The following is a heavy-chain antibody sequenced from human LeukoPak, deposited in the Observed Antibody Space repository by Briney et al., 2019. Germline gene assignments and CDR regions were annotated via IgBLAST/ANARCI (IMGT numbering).Heavy chain of an antibody. J-gene: IGHJ4*02. CDR3: ARAGYDFWSGYYPFDY. V-gene: IGHV4-39*07. CDR1: GGSISSSSYY. CDR2: IYYSGST. Sequence: PSETLSLTCTVAGGSISSSSYYWGWIRQPPGKGLEWIGSIYYSGSTYYNPSLKSRVTISVDTSKNQFSLKLSSVTAADTAVYYCARAGYDFWSGYYPFDYWGQGTLVTVSS. D-gene: IGHD3-3*01.